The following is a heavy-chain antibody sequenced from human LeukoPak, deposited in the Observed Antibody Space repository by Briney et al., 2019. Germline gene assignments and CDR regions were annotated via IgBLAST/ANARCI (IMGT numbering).Heavy chain of an antibody. D-gene: IGHD3-10*01. V-gene: IGHV3-30*02. CDR1: GFTFSRHG. CDR2: IRYDGSNK. Sequence: GGSLRLSCAASGFTFSRHGMHWVRQAPGKGLEWVAFIRYDGSNKYYADSVKGRFTISRDNSKNTLYLQMNSLRAEDTAVYYCAKDNPAMVRGVIISYFDYWGQGTLVTVSS. J-gene: IGHJ4*02. CDR3: AKDNPAMVRGVIISYFDY.